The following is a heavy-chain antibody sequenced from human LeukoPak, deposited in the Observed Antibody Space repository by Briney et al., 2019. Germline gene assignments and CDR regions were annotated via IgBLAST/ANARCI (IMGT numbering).Heavy chain of an antibody. J-gene: IGHJ6*03. Sequence: PGGSLRLSCAASGFAFSSFAMGWVPQSPGKGLEWLSTINGGGNTTFYSDSVKGRFTISRDNSKNTLYLHMDSLRPDDTAMYYCTKELHVAVAVADYYYFYMDVWGRGTAVTVSS. D-gene: IGHD6-19*01. CDR2: INGGGNTT. CDR1: GFAFSSFA. CDR3: TKELHVAVAVADYYYFYMDV. V-gene: IGHV3-23*01.